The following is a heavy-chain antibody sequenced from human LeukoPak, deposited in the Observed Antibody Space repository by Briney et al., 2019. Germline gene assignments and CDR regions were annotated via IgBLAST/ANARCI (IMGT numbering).Heavy chain of an antibody. Sequence: ASVKVSCKASGYTFTSYYMHWLRQAPGQGLEWMGIINPSGGSTSYAQKFQGRVTITRDTSASIVYLELTSLRSEDTAVYYCARPGASSPGNWFASWGQGTLVTVSS. V-gene: IGHV1-46*01. CDR1: GYTFTSYY. CDR3: ARPGASSPGNWFAS. CDR2: INPSGGST. D-gene: IGHD6-13*01. J-gene: IGHJ5*01.